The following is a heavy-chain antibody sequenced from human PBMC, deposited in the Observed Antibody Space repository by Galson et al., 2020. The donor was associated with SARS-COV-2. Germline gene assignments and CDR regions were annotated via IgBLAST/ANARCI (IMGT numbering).Heavy chain of an antibody. CDR1: GGSISSGGYY. V-gene: IGHV4-31*03. Sequence: SETLSLTCTVSGGSISSGGYYWSWIRQHPGKGLEWIGYIYYSGSTYYNPSLKSRVTISVDTSKNQFSLKLSSVTAADTAVYYCARAPLWNFGVVQYFDYWGQGTLVTVSS. D-gene: IGHD3-3*01. CDR3: ARAPLWNFGVVQYFDY. J-gene: IGHJ4*02. CDR2: IYYSGST.